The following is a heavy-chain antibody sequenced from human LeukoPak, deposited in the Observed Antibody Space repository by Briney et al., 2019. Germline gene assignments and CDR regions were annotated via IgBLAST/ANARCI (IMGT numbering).Heavy chain of an antibody. CDR2: IWYDGSNK. CDR1: GFTFSSYG. D-gene: IGHD6-13*01. Sequence: GGSLRLSCAASGFTFSSYGMHWVRQAPGKGLEWVAVIWYDGSNKYYADSVKGRFTISRDNAKNSLYLQMNSLRAEDTAVYYCARDSEYSSSFAFDIWGQGTMVTVSS. J-gene: IGHJ3*02. CDR3: ARDSEYSSSFAFDI. V-gene: IGHV3-33*01.